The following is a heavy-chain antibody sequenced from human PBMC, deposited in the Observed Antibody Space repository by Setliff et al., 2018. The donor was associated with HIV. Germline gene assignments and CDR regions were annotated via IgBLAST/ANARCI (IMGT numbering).Heavy chain of an antibody. J-gene: IGHJ4*02. CDR1: GYSLANYA. V-gene: IGHV1-18*04. Sequence: ASVKVSCKASGYSLANYAISWVRQVPGHGLEWMGWMSGNNGNTKSAPKVQGRLTLATDISTGTAYMELMSLTSDDKAVYYCARDGFYYGPGGFHNGGLDYWGQGTPVTVSS. D-gene: IGHD3-10*01. CDR3: ARDGFYYGPGGFHNGGLDY. CDR2: MSGNNGNT.